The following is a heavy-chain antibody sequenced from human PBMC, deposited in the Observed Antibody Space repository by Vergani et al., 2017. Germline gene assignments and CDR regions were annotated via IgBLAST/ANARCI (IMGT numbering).Heavy chain of an antibody. CDR1: GFTFSSYW. D-gene: IGHD2-2*01. J-gene: IGHJ6*03. V-gene: IGHV3-74*01. CDR3: ARSSSPIWPCYDMDV. Sequence: EVQLVESGGGLVQPGGSLRLSCAASGFTFSSYWMYWVRQAPGEGLVWVSRIRGDESETNYADSVKGRFTISRDNAKNTLYLQMNSLRAEDTAVYFCARSSSPIWPCYDMDVWGKGTTVTVSS. CDR2: IRGDESET.